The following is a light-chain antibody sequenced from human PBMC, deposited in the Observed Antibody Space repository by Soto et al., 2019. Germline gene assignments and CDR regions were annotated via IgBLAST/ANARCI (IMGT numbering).Light chain of an antibody. V-gene: IGLV1-40*01. CDR1: SSNIGAGYD. J-gene: IGLJ3*02. Sequence: QSVLTQPPSVSGAPGQRVTISCTGSSSNIGAGYDVHWYQQLPGTAPTLLISGNTDRPSGVPDRFSGSKSGTSASLAITGLQTEDEADYYCQSFDRSLTAWVFGGGTKVT. CDR2: GNT. CDR3: QSFDRSLTAWV.